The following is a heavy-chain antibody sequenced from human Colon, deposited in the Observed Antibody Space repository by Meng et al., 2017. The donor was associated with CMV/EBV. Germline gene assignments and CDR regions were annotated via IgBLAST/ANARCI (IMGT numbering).Heavy chain of an antibody. Sequence: SETLSLTCTVSGYSISSGYYWGWIRQPPGKGLEWIGSIYHSGSTYYNPSLKSRVTISVDTSKNQFSLKLSSVTAADTAVYYCARSSGFGEFFYWGQGTLVTVSS. CDR3: ARSSGFGEFFY. J-gene: IGHJ4*02. D-gene: IGHD3-10*01. CDR2: IYHSGST. V-gene: IGHV4-38-2*02. CDR1: GYSISSGYY.